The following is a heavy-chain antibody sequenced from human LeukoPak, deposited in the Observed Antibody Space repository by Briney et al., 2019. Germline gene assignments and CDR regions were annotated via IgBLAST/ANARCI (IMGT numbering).Heavy chain of an antibody. D-gene: IGHD2-15*01. Sequence: SETLSLTCTVSGGSISSYYWSWIPQPPGKGLEWIGYIYYSGSTNYNPSLKSRVTISVDTSKNQFSLKLSSVTAADTAVYYCATYSYQSEYFQHWGQGTLVTVSS. V-gene: IGHV4-59*01. CDR1: GGSISSYY. CDR3: ATYSYQSEYFQH. J-gene: IGHJ1*01. CDR2: IYYSGST.